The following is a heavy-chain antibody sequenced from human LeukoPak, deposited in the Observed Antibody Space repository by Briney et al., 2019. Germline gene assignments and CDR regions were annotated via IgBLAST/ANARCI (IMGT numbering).Heavy chain of an antibody. Sequence: ASVKVSCKASGYTFTGYYMHGVRQAPGQGLEWMGWINPNSGGTNYAQKFQGRVTMTRDTSISTAYMELSRLRSNDTAVYYCARALYSGYVSFGYWGQGTLVTVSS. V-gene: IGHV1-2*02. CDR1: GYTFTGYY. CDR3: ARALYSGYVSFGY. J-gene: IGHJ4*02. D-gene: IGHD5-12*01. CDR2: INPNSGGT.